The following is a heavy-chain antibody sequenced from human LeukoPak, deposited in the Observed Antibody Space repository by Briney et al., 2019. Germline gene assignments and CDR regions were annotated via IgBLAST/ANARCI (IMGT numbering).Heavy chain of an antibody. J-gene: IGHJ4*02. Sequence: GGSLRLSCAASGFTFSSYSMNWVRQAPGKGLEWVSYISSSSSTIYYADSVKGRFTISRDNSKNTLYLQMNSLRAEDTAVYYCAKALPRYCSSTSCSAYFDYWGQGTLVTVSS. D-gene: IGHD2-2*01. CDR2: ISSSSSTI. CDR1: GFTFSSYS. CDR3: AKALPRYCSSTSCSAYFDY. V-gene: IGHV3-48*01.